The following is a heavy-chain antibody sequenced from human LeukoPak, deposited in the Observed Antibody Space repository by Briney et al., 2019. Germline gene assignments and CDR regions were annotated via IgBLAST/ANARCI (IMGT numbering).Heavy chain of an antibody. CDR1: GFTISSYG. V-gene: IGHV3-23*01. D-gene: IGHD6-19*01. J-gene: IGHJ6*03. Sequence: PGGSLRLSCAASGFTISSYGMNWVRQAPGKGLEWVSGISGRAGAGNTYYADSVKGRFTISRDNAKNSLSLQMNSLRAEDTAVYYCARGQKSVGRVLAGTTTYNYYYYMDVWGKGTTVTVSS. CDR3: ARGQKSVGRVLAGTTTYNYYYYMDV. CDR2: ISGRAGAGNT.